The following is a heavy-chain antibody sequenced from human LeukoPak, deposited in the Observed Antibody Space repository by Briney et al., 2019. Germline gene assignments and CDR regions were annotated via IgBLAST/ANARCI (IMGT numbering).Heavy chain of an antibody. J-gene: IGHJ6*03. CDR3: TTERDILTGYYILGYYYYYMDV. Sequence: PGGSLRLSCAASGFTFSSYGMSWVRQAPGKGLEWVSAISGSGGSTYYADSVKGRSTISRDNSKNTLYLQMNSLKTEDTAVYYCTTERDILTGYYILGYYYYYMDVWGKGTTVTISS. V-gene: IGHV3-23*01. CDR2: ISGSGGST. D-gene: IGHD3-9*01. CDR1: GFTFSSYG.